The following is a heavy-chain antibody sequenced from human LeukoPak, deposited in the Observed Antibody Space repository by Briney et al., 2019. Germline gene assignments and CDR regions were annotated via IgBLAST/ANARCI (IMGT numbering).Heavy chain of an antibody. J-gene: IGHJ4*02. CDR1: GFTFSSTA. CDR2: ISGSGSSI. CDR3: VKSGSGWYIFDY. Sequence: GGSLRLSCAASGFTFSSTALSWVRQAPGKGLDWGSVISGSGSSIFYADSVMGRFTIFRDNYKNTLYLQMNSLRAEDTAVYYCVKSGSGWYIFDYWGQGTLVTVSS. D-gene: IGHD6-19*01. V-gene: IGHV3-23*01.